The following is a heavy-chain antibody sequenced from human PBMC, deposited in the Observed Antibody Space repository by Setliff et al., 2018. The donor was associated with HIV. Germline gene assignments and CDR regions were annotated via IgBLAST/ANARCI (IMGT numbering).Heavy chain of an antibody. CDR3: ARLGGNWGYWFDP. V-gene: IGHV4-38-2*01. Sequence: SETLSLTCAVSGYSISSGYYWGWIRQSPGKGLEWIGSIYHSGTTYYNPSLKSRLTISIDTSMNQFSLRLNALTAADTAVYYCARLGGNWGYWFDPWSQGTLVTVSS. J-gene: IGHJ5*02. D-gene: IGHD7-27*01. CDR2: IYHSGTT. CDR1: GYSISSGYY.